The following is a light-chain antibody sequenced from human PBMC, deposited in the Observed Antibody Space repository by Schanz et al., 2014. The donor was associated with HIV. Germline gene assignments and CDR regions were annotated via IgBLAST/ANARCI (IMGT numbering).Light chain of an antibody. J-gene: IGKJ1*01. CDR1: QSISGW. CDR3: QQYDTYRT. Sequence: DIQLTQSPSTLSASVGDRVTITCRASQSISGWLAWYQQKPGKAPKLLIYKASSLESGVPSRFSGSGSGTEFTHTISSLQPDDFATYYCQQYDTYRTFGQGNKVEIK. CDR2: KAS. V-gene: IGKV1-5*03.